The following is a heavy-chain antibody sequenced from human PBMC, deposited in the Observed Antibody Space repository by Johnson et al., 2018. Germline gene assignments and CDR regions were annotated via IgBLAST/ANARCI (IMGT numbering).Heavy chain of an antibody. CDR3: TRLRGSGRYYRNHYDGLDV. Sequence: VQLVQSGAEVKKPGESLKISCKGSGYSFTSYWIGWVRQIPGKGLESLGIIYPGDSDTKYSPSFQGQVTISVDTSISTAYLQWSSLKASDSAMYYCTRLRGSGRYYRNHYDGLDVWGQGTTVPVSS. V-gene: IGHV5-51*03. J-gene: IGHJ6*02. CDR1: GYSFTSYW. D-gene: IGHD3-10*01. CDR2: IYPGDSDT.